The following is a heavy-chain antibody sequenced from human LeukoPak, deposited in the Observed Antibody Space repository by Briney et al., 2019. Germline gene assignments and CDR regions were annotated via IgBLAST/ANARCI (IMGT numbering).Heavy chain of an antibody. V-gene: IGHV4-34*01. Sequence: SETLSFTCAVYGGSFSGYYWSWIRQPPGKGLEWIGEINHSGSTNYNPSLKRRVTISVDTSKNQFSLKLSSVTAADTAVYYCARTSIYYDSSGYRSWGQGTLVTVSS. CDR3: ARTSIYYDSSGYRS. D-gene: IGHD3-22*01. J-gene: IGHJ5*02. CDR2: INHSGST. CDR1: GGSFSGYY.